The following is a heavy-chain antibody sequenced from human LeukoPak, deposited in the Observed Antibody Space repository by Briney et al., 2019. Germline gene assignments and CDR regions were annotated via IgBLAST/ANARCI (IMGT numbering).Heavy chain of an antibody. CDR2: INPSGGST. J-gene: IGHJ4*02. V-gene: IGHV1-46*01. Sequence: ASVKVSCKASGYTFTSYYMHWVRQAPGQGLEWMGIINPSGGSTSYAQKLQGRVTMTADTSTTTAYMELRSLRSDDTAVYYCARDKSAAGLDYWGQGTLVTVSS. D-gene: IGHD6-13*01. CDR3: ARDKSAAGLDY. CDR1: GYTFTSYY.